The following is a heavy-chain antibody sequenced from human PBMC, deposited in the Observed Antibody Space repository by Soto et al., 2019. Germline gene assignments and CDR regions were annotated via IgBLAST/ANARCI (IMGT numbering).Heavy chain of an antibody. Sequence: GASVKVSCKVSGYTLTELSMHWGRQAPGKGLEWMGGFDPEDGETIYAQKFQGRVTMTEDTSTDTAYMELSSLRSEDTAVYYCTTKGWLQLMAAFDIWGQGTMVTVSS. CDR3: TTKGWLQLMAAFDI. CDR1: GYTLTELS. CDR2: FDPEDGET. V-gene: IGHV1-24*01. D-gene: IGHD5-12*01. J-gene: IGHJ3*02.